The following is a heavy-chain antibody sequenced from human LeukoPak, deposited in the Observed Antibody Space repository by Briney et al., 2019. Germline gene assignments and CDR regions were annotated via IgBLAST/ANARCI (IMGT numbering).Heavy chain of an antibody. V-gene: IGHV3-64D*06. Sequence: PGGSLRLSCAASGFTFSNNWMSWVRQAPGKGLEYVSVITSNGGSTYYADSVKGRFTISRDNSKNTVYLQMSSLRAEDTAVYYCFIDYVVDPWGQGTLVTVSS. CDR2: ITSNGGST. CDR3: FIDYVVDP. D-gene: IGHD4-17*01. CDR1: GFTFSNNW. J-gene: IGHJ5*02.